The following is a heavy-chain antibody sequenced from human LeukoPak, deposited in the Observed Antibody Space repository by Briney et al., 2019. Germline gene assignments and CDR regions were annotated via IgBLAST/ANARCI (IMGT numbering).Heavy chain of an antibody. CDR2: ISSSSSTI. D-gene: IGHD6-13*01. J-gene: IGHJ4*02. CDR3: AKDHPKGYIAAAGPLDY. Sequence: GGSLRLSCAASGFIFSSYSMNWVRRAPGKGLEWVSYISSSSSTIYYADSVKGRFTISRDNAKNSLYLQMNSLRAEDTALYYCAKDHPKGYIAAAGPLDYWGQGTLVTVSS. CDR1: GFIFSSYS. V-gene: IGHV3-48*04.